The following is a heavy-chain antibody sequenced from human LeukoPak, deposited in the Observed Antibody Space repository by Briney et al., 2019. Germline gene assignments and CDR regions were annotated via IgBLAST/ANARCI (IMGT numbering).Heavy chain of an antibody. J-gene: IGHJ4*02. Sequence: ASVKVSCKASGYTFTSYGISWVRQAPGQGLEWMGWISANNGNANYAQKLQGRVTMTRDTSTSTAYMELRSLRSDDTVVYYCARDVSHRLFYDSSGYYILFDYWGQGTLVTVSS. V-gene: IGHV1-18*01. D-gene: IGHD3-22*01. CDR1: GYTFTSYG. CDR3: ARDVSHRLFYDSSGYYILFDY. CDR2: ISANNGNA.